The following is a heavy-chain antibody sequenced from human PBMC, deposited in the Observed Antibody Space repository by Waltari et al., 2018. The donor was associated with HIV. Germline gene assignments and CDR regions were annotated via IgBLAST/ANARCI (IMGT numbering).Heavy chain of an antibody. CDR1: CYTSEKFA. J-gene: IGHJ6*02. V-gene: IGHV3-30*03. Sequence: QVPLVEAGGGVVQSGKYVSLTFSASCYTSEKFAIPLRRQRPGRGLEWVAVISILGSGRYYVDGVKGRVTSSRDHCKNTVQLQRSSLRFEDTAVYVCTRDVREKQDDFYYKGMDVWGQGTTVTVSS. D-gene: IGHD3-10*01. CDR2: ISILGSGR. CDR3: TRDVREKQDDFYYKGMDV.